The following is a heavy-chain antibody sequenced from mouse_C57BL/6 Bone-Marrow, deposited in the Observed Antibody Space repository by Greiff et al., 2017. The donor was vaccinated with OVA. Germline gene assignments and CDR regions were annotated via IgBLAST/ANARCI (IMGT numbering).Heavy chain of an antibody. J-gene: IGHJ1*03. CDR3: ARCWYLEV. Sequence: QVQLQQSGAELAKPGASVKLSCKASGYTFTSYWMHWVKQRPGQGLEWIGYINPSSGYTKYNQKFKDKATLTADKSSSTAYMELRSLTSEDSAVYFCARCWYLEVWGTGTTVTVSS. CDR2: INPSSGYT. V-gene: IGHV1-7*01. CDR1: GYTFTSYW.